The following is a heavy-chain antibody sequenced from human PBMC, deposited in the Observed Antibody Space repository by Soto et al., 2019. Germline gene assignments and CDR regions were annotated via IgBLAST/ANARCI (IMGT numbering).Heavy chain of an antibody. J-gene: IGHJ5*02. CDR1: GFTFSSYG. Sequence: GGSLRLSCAASGFTFSSYGMHWVRQAPGKGLEWVAVIWYDGSNKYYADSVKGRFTISRDNSKNTLYLQMNSLRAEDTAVYYCAREIVGATKGWFDPWGQGTLVTVSS. CDR3: AREIVGATKGWFDP. V-gene: IGHV3-33*01. D-gene: IGHD1-26*01. CDR2: IWYDGSNK.